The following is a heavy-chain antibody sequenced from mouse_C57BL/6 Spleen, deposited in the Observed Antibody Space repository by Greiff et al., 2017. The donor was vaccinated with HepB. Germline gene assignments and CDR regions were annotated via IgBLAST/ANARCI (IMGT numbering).Heavy chain of an antibody. D-gene: IGHD2-12*01. CDR2: IYPGDGDT. CDR1: GYAFSSSW. Sequence: QVQLQQSGPELVKPGASVKISCKASGYAFSSSWMNWVKQRPGKGLEWIGRIYPGDGDTNYNGKFKGKATLTADKSSSTAYMQLSSLTSEDSAVYFCARSPYSSFYYFDYWGQGTTLTVSS. CDR3: ARSPYSSFYYFDY. J-gene: IGHJ2*01. V-gene: IGHV1-82*01.